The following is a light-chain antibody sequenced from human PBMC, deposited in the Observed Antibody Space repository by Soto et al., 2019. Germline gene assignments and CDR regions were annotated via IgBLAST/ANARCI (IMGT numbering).Light chain of an antibody. V-gene: IGKV3-20*01. CDR2: GAS. Sequence: EIVLTQSPGTLSLSPGERATLSCRASQSVGTNYLAWYQQKPGQAPRLLIYGASSRATGIPDRFSGSGSGTDFTLTISRLEPEDFAVYYCQQYGTSRVTFGPGTKVDMK. J-gene: IGKJ3*01. CDR3: QQYGTSRVT. CDR1: QSVGTNY.